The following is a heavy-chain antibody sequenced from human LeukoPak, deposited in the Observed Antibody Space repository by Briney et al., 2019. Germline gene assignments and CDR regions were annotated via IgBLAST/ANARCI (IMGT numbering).Heavy chain of an antibody. D-gene: IGHD3-22*01. CDR2: ISGSGGTA. CDR1: GFTFSSYA. J-gene: IGHJ4*02. Sequence: GGSLRLSCAASGFTFSSYAMHWVRQAPGKGLEWVSAISGSGGTAYYADSVKGRFTISRDNSKNTLYLQMNSLRAEDTAVYYCAKKGYYDGSGYYMYYLDHWGQGTLVTVSS. V-gene: IGHV3-23*01. CDR3: AKKGYYDGSGYYMYYLDH.